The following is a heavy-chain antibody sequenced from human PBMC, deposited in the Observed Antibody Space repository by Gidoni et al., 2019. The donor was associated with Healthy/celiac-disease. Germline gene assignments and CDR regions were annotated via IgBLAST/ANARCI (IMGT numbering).Heavy chain of an antibody. V-gene: IGHV3-66*02. Sequence: EVQLVESGGGLVQPGGSLRLSCAASGFTVSSNYMSWVRQAPGKGLEWVSVIYSGGSTYYADSVKGRFTISRDNSKNTLYLQMNSLRAEDTAVYYCASHSSSSWANWFDPWGQGTLVTVSS. D-gene: IGHD6-13*01. CDR2: IYSGGST. J-gene: IGHJ5*02. CDR3: ASHSSSSWANWFDP. CDR1: GFTVSSNY.